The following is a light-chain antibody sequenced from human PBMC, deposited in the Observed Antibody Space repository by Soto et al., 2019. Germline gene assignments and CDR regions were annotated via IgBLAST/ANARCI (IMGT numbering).Light chain of an antibody. CDR3: QSYDSSLSGHVV. CDR1: SSNIGAGYD. V-gene: IGLV1-40*01. Sequence: QLVLTQPPSVSGAPGQRVTIFCTGSSSNIGAGYDVHWYQHLPGTGPKLLIYGDTNRPSGVPDRFSGSKSGTSASLAITGLQSEDEADYYCQSYDSSLSGHVVFGGGTKLTVL. CDR2: GDT. J-gene: IGLJ2*01.